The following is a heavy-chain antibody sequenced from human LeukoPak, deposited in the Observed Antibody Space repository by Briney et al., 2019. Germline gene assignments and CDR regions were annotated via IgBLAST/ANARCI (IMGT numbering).Heavy chain of an antibody. V-gene: IGHV3-7*01. CDR3: ARGRGYSYHDY. D-gene: IGHD5-18*01. J-gene: IGHJ4*02. CDR1: GFNFTNYW. CDR2: INQDGSEK. Sequence: GGSLRLSCAASGFNFTNYWMSWVRQAPGKGLEWVANINQDGSEKYDVDSVKGRFSISRDNAKNSLYLQMNSLRAEDTAVYYCARGRGYSYHDYRGQGTLVTVSS.